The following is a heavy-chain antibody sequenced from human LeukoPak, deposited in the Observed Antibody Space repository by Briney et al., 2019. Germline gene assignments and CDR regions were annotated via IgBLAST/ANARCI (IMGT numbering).Heavy chain of an antibody. D-gene: IGHD1-26*01. Sequence: NPSETLSLTCAVSGYSISSGYYWGWIRQPPGKGLEWIGSIYHSGSTYYNPSLKSRVTISVDTSKNQFSLKLSSVTAADTAVYFCARHALLVGATDVFDYWGQGTLVTASS. J-gene: IGHJ4*02. CDR1: GYSISSGYY. CDR2: IYHSGST. V-gene: IGHV4-38-2*01. CDR3: ARHALLVGATDVFDY.